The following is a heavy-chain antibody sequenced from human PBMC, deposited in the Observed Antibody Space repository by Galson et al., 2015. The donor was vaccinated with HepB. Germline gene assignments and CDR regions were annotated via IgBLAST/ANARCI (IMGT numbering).Heavy chain of an antibody. CDR2: ISYDGSNK. Sequence: SLRLSCAASGFTFSSYAMHWVRQAPGKGLEWVAVISYDGSNKYYADSVKGRFTISRDNSKNTLYLQMNSLRAEDTAVYYCARELVTPNEYSSTFDYWGQGTLVTVSS. CDR1: GFTFSSYA. D-gene: IGHD6-6*01. J-gene: IGHJ4*02. CDR3: ARELVTPNEYSSTFDY. V-gene: IGHV3-30-3*01.